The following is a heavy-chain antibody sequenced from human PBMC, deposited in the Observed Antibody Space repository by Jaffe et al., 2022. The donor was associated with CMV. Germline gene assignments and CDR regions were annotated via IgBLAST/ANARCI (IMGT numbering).Heavy chain of an antibody. CDR3: ARDLGTYYYDSSGYPHYYYYMDV. J-gene: IGHJ6*03. Sequence: EVQLVESGGGLVKPGGSLRLSCAASGFTFSSYSMNWVRQAPGKGLEWVSSISSSSSYIYYADSVKGRFTISRDNAKNSLYLQMNSLRAEDTAVYYCARDLGTYYYDSSGYPHYYYYMDVWGKGTTVTVSS. CDR1: GFTFSSYS. V-gene: IGHV3-21*01. CDR2: ISSSSSYI. D-gene: IGHD3-22*01.